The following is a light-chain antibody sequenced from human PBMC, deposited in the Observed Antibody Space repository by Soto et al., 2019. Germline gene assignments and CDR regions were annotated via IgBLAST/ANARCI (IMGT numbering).Light chain of an antibody. CDR2: GAV. V-gene: IGKV1-39*01. CDR3: QQSYSSPRT. Sequence: DIQMTQSPSSLSASVGGRVTVTCRASQSISSYLNWYQQKPGKAPKLLIYGAVNLQSGDPSRFSGSGSGTDFTLTISSLQPEDFATYYCQQSYSSPRTFGGGTKVEIK. J-gene: IGKJ4*01. CDR1: QSISSY.